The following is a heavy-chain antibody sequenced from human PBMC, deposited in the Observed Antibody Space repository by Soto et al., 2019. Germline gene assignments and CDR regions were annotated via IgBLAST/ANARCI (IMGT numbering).Heavy chain of an antibody. CDR1: GVSISSGDFY. D-gene: IGHD2-8*01. CDR3: ARDVWDTTLYYYLDY. J-gene: IGHJ4*02. V-gene: IGHV4-30-4*01. Sequence: PSETLSLTCTVSGVSISSGDFYWSWIRQPPGKGLEWIGYIYHTGSSQYHTSLRGRVAFSMDTSKNQFSLGLMSVTAADTAMYYCARDVWDTTLYYYLDYWGRGTLVTVSS. CDR2: IYHTGSS.